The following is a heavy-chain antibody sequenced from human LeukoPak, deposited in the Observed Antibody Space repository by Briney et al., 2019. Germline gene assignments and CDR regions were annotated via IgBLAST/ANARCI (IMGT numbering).Heavy chain of an antibody. CDR2: ISSSGTAT. Sequence: AGGSLRLSCAASGFTFSSFGMHWVRQAPGKGLEWVSSISSSGTATYYADSVKGRFTVSRDYAKTSLYLQMNSLRDEDTAVYYCARSDRFDPWGQGTLVTVSS. J-gene: IGHJ5*02. V-gene: IGHV3-48*02. CDR1: GFTFSSFG. D-gene: IGHD2-21*02. CDR3: ARSDRFDP.